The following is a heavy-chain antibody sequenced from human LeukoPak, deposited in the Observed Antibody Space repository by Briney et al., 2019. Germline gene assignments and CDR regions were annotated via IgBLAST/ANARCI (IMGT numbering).Heavy chain of an antibody. CDR2: ISYDGSNK. J-gene: IGHJ5*02. Sequence: GGSLRLSCAASGFTFSSYAMHWVRQAPSKGLEWVAVISYDGSNKYYVDSVKGRFTISRDNSKNTLYLQMNSLRAEDTAVYYCAKGQIGFDPWGQGTLVTVSS. CDR3: AKGQIGFDP. V-gene: IGHV3-30*18. CDR1: GFTFSSYA.